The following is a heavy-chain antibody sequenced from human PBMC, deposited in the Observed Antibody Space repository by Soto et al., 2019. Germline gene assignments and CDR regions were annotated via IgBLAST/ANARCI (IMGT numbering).Heavy chain of an antibody. CDR2: IYRSGTT. Sequence: NPSETLSLTCAVSGGSISGAGSSWSWIRQPPGGGLEWLGYIYRSGTTLYYPSLKTRLTMSLETSKNQFSLTLNSVTAADTAVYYCARDFRAYGDPFGYWGQGIMVTVSS. J-gene: IGHJ4*02. CDR1: GGSISGAGSS. D-gene: IGHD4-17*01. CDR3: ARDFRAYGDPFGY. V-gene: IGHV4-30-2*01.